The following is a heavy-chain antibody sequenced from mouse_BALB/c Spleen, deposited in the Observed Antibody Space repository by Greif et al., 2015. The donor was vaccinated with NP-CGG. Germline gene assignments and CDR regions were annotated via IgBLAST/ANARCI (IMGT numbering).Heavy chain of an antibody. CDR1: GYSITSGYY. CDR3: ARDDGYYGFAY. D-gene: IGHD2-3*01. Sequence: EVHLVESGPGLVKPSQSLSLTCSVTGYSITSGYYWNWIRQFPGNKLEWMGYISYDGSNNYNPSLKNRISITRDTSKNQFFLKLNSVTTEDTATYYCARDDGYYGFAYWGQGTLGTVSA. J-gene: IGHJ3*01. V-gene: IGHV3-6*02. CDR2: ISYDGSN.